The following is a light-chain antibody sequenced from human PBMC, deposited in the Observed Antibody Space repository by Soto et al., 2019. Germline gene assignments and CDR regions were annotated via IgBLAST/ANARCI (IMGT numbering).Light chain of an antibody. CDR1: SSDVGGYNY. V-gene: IGLV2-14*01. J-gene: IGLJ3*02. Sequence: QSALTQPASVSGSPGQSITISCTGTSSDVGGYNYVSWYQQHPGKAPKLIIYEVTNRPSGVSNRSSGSKSGNTASLTISGLQAEDEADYYCNSYTTTSSWVFGGGTKLTVL. CDR2: EVT. CDR3: NSYTTTSSWV.